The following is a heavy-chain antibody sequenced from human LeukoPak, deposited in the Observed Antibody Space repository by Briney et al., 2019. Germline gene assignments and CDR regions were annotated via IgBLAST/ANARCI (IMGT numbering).Heavy chain of an antibody. D-gene: IGHD3-10*01. CDR1: GFTFHDYA. CDR2: ISWNSGSI. Sequence: GRSLRLSCAASGFTFHDYAMHWVRQAPGKGLEWVSGISWNSGSIGYADSVKGRFTTSRDNAKNSLYLQMNSLSAEDMALYYCAKVHYGSGSYYNGAFDIWGQGTMVTVSS. V-gene: IGHV3-9*03. J-gene: IGHJ3*02. CDR3: AKVHYGSGSYYNGAFDI.